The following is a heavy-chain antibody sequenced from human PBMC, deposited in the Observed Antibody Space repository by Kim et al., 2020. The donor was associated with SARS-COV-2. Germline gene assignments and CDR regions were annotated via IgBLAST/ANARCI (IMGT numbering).Heavy chain of an antibody. Sequence: GGSLRLSCAASGFRFSSYWMYWVRQAPGRGLEWVANIKEDGSQKHYVDSVKGRFTISRDNAESSLHLQMNSLTAEDTAVYYCAGGPKFPYCGQATQVNV. J-gene: IGHJ4*02. CDR1: GFRFSSYW. CDR3: AGGPKFPY. V-gene: IGHV3-7*03. D-gene: IGHD2-21*01. CDR2: IKEDGSQK.